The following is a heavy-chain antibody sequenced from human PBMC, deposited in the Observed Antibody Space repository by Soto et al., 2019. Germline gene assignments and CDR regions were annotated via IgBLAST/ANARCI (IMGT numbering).Heavy chain of an antibody. CDR1: GGSFSGYY. CDR2: INRSGST. D-gene: IGHD2-2*02. J-gene: IGHJ3*02. V-gene: IGHV4-34*01. CDR3: ARGECSSNYCFTRWALDI. Sequence: QVQLQQWGAGLLKPSETLSLTCAVYGGSFSGYYWTWIRQTPGKGLEWIGEINRSGSTNYNPSLKSRVSISADTSKKQFSLNLTSVTAADTAVYYCARGECSSNYCFTRWALDIWGQGTVVTVSS.